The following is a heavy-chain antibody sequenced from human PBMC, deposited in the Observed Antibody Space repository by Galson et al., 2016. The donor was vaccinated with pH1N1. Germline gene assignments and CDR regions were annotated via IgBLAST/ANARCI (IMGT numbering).Heavy chain of an antibody. J-gene: IGHJ3*02. V-gene: IGHV3-48*04. Sequence: SLRLSCAASTFTFSRHGMNWVRQAPGKGLEWISYISSSSTRVFYADSVKGRFTISRDNAKNSLYLQMKSLRAEDTDFYYCVRDDYESWSGYDAFDIWGPGTMVTVSS. CDR2: ISSSSTRV. CDR1: TFTFSRHG. D-gene: IGHD3-3*01. CDR3: VRDDYESWSGYDAFDI.